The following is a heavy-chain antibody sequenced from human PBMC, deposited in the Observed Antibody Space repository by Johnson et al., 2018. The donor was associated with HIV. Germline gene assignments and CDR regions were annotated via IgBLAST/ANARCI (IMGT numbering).Heavy chain of an antibody. CDR3: AKALGVYGDYVLDAFDI. V-gene: IGHV3-9*01. Sequence: VQLVESGGGLVQPGRSLRLSCAASGFTFDDYVMHWVRQAPGKGLEWVSGISWNSGSIGYADSVKGRFTISRDNAKNSLYLQMNSLRAEDTAVYYCAKALGVYGDYVLDAFDIWGQGTMVTVSS. CDR1: GFTFDDYV. CDR2: ISWNSGSI. J-gene: IGHJ3*02. D-gene: IGHD4-17*01.